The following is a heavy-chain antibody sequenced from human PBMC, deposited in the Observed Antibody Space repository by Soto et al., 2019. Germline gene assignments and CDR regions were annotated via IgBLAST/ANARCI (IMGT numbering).Heavy chain of an antibody. Sequence: QVQLQESGPGLVKPSQTLSLTCTVSGGSISSGGYYWSWIRRHPGKGLEWIGYIYYSGSTYYNQSLKSRVTISVDTSKNQFSLKLTSVTAADTAVYYCARVPFGSTGVTYFDYWGQGTLVTVSS. CDR3: ARVPFGSTGVTYFDY. CDR1: GGSISSGGYY. D-gene: IGHD1-26*01. V-gene: IGHV4-31*03. CDR2: IYYSGST. J-gene: IGHJ4*02.